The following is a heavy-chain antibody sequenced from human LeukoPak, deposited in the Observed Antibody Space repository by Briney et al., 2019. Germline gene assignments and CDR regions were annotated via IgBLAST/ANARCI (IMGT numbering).Heavy chain of an antibody. Sequence: GGSLRLSCAASGFTFTNYWMCWVRQAPGKGLEWVANIKQDGSEKHYVDSVNGRFTISRDNAKDSLYLQMNSLRAEDTAVYYCAKDGPGGWYFDSWGQGTPVTASS. V-gene: IGHV3-7*03. CDR1: GFTFTNYW. J-gene: IGHJ4*02. CDR2: IKQDGSEK. D-gene: IGHD6-19*01. CDR3: AKDGPGGWYFDS.